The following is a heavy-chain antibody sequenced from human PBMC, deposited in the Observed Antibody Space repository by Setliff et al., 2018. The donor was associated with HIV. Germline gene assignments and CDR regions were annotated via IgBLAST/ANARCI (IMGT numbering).Heavy chain of an antibody. CDR3: AKKARYFDWLLRPLDY. CDR1: GFTFSSYW. Sequence: GGSLRLSCAASGFTFSSYWMSWVRQAPGKGLEWVANIKSDGSEKYYVDSMKGRFTISRDNARNSLYLQMNSLRAEDTAVYYCAKKARYFDWLLRPLDYWGRGTLVTVSS. CDR2: IKSDGSEK. J-gene: IGHJ4*02. D-gene: IGHD3-9*01. V-gene: IGHV3-7*03.